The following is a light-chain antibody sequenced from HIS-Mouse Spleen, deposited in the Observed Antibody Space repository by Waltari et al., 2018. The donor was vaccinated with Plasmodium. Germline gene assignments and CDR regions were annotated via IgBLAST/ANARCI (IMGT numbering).Light chain of an antibody. CDR1: KSGSKR. Sequence: SYVLTQPPSVSVAPGQTARITCGGNKSGSKRVPGYQQKPGQAPVLVVYDDSDRPSGIPERFSGSNSGNTATLTISRVEAGDEADYYCQVWDSSSDHPVFGGGTKLTVL. J-gene: IGLJ2*01. V-gene: IGLV3-21*02. CDR2: DDS. CDR3: QVWDSSSDHPV.